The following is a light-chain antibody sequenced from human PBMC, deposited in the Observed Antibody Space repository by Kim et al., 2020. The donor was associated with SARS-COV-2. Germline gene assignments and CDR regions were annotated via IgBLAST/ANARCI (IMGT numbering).Light chain of an antibody. CDR3: QSFDSNIQV. V-gene: IGLV6-57*01. CDR2: ENN. J-gene: IGLJ3*02. CDR1: SGSIASNY. Sequence: GKTVTISCTRSSGSIASNYVQWYQQRPGSSPTAVIFENNQRPSGVPDRFSGSIDSSSNSASLTISGLKTEHEADYYCQSFDSNIQVFGGGTQLTVL.